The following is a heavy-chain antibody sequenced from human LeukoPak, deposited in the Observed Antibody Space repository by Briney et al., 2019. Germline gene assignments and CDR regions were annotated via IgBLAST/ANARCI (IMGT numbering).Heavy chain of an antibody. CDR1: GGSISSHY. Sequence: SETLSLTCTVSGGSISSHYWSWIRQPPGKGLEWIGYIYYSGSTNYNPSLKSRVTISVDTSKNQFSLKLSSVTAADTAVYYCAREFTAGYNSSWYGFRNWGQGTLVSVSS. CDR2: IYYSGST. D-gene: IGHD6-13*01. J-gene: IGHJ1*01. V-gene: IGHV4-59*11. CDR3: AREFTAGYNSSWYGFRN.